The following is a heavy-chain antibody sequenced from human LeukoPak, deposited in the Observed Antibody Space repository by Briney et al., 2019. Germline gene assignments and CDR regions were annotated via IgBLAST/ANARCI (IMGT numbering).Heavy chain of an antibody. D-gene: IGHD6-19*01. CDR1: GGTSSSYA. V-gene: IGHV1-69*05. J-gene: IGHJ4*02. Sequence: SVKVSCKASGGTSSSYAISWVRQAPGQGLEWMGRIIPIFGTANYAQKFQGRVTITTDESTSTAYMELSSLRSEDTAVYYCARGPAVAGTGGDYWGQGTLVTVSS. CDR3: ARGPAVAGTGGDY. CDR2: IIPIFGTA.